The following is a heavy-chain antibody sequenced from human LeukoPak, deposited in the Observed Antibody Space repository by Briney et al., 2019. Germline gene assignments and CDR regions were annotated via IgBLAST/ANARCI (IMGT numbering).Heavy chain of an antibody. CDR3: ARDSRSRKSYGLDS. CDR1: GGSISSYY. V-gene: IGHV4-59*12. CDR2: IYYSGTT. Sequence: TPSETLSLTCTVSGGSISSYYWTWIRQPPGKGLEWIGYIYYSGTTNYNPSLKSRVTLSVDTSKNQFSLNLTSMTAADTAIYYCARDSRSRKSYGLDSWGRGTLVTVSS. J-gene: IGHJ4*02. D-gene: IGHD5-18*01.